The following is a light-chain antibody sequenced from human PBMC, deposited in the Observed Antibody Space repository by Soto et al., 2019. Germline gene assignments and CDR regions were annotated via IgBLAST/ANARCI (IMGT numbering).Light chain of an antibody. J-gene: IGKJ1*01. CDR3: QQYRGWPRT. CDR2: GAS. V-gene: IGKV3D-15*01. Sequence: EIVLTQSPGTLSVSPGERVTLSCRASQSVDIDLAWYQQKRGQAPSLLIYGASTRAPDMPGRFRGRGAGAEFPLTISSLQSEDSAVYYCQQYRGWPRTSGQGTKVDI. CDR1: QSVDID.